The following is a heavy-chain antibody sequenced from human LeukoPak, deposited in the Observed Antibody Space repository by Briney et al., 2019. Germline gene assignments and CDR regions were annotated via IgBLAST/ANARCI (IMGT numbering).Heavy chain of an antibody. D-gene: IGHD5-24*01. J-gene: IGHJ3*02. CDR1: GYTFTDYY. CDR2: INPNSGDT. Sequence: GASVKVSCKASGYTFTDYYIHWVRQAPGQELEWMGRINPNSGDTNYAQNFQGRVTMTRDTSISTAYMELSRLRSDDTAVYYCARRRSRAFDIWGQGTMVTVSS. CDR3: ARRRSRAFDI. V-gene: IGHV1-2*06.